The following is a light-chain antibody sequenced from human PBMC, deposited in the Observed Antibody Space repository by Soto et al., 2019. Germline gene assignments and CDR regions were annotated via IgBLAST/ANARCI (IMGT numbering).Light chain of an antibody. CDR1: QSVSSRW. CDR3: QQYGSSPNT. Sequence: EIVLTQSPGTLSLSPGEGATLSCRASQSVSSRWLVWYQQKPDQAPMLIIYGASSRTAGIPNMCSGGGSATDTTPIISILDAEDFGVYYCQQYGSSPNTFGQGTKVEMK. V-gene: IGKV3-20*01. J-gene: IGKJ2*01. CDR2: GAS.